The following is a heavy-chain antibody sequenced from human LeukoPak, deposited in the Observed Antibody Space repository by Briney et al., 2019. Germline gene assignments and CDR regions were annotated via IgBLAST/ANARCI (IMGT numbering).Heavy chain of an antibody. CDR3: AAEMATSDY. CDR2: INPSGGST. D-gene: IGHD5-24*01. J-gene: IGHJ4*02. Sequence: ASVKVSCKASGYTFTSYYMHWVRQAPGQGLEWMGIINPSGGSTSYAQKFQERVTITRDMSTSTAYMELSSLRSVDTAVYYCAAEMATSDYWGQGTLVTVSS. CDR1: GYTFTSYY. V-gene: IGHV1-46*01.